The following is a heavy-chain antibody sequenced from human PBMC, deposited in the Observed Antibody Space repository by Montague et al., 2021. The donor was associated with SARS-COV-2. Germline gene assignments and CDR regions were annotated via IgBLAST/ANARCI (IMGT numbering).Heavy chain of an antibody. CDR3: ARWGLYGGNPGDGAFDI. J-gene: IGHJ3*02. Sequence: SETLSLTCTVAGGSISSYYWSWIRQPPGKGLEWIGYIYYSGSTNYNPSLKSRVTISVDTSKNQFSLKLSSVTAAETAVYYCARWGLYGGNPGDGAFDIWGQGTMVTVSS. D-gene: IGHD4-23*01. CDR2: IYYSGST. V-gene: IGHV4-59*01. CDR1: GGSISSYY.